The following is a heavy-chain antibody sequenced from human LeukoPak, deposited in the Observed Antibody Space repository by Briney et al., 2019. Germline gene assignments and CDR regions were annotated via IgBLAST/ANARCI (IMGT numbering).Heavy chain of an antibody. D-gene: IGHD3-22*01. CDR2: IISSGTTI. Sequence: GGSLRLSCAASGFTFSDYYMTWIRQAPGKGLEWISYIISSGTTIYYADSVKGRFTVSRDNAKNSLYLQVNSLRAEDTAVYYCARHSSGWSFDYWGQGTLVTVSS. CDR3: ARHSSGWSFDY. V-gene: IGHV3-11*04. J-gene: IGHJ4*02. CDR1: GFTFSDYY.